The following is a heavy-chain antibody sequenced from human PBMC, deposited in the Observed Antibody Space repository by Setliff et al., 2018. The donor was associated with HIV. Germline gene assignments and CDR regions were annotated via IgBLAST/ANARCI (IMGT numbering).Heavy chain of an antibody. Sequence: ASVKVSCKASGYTFTNYAMHWVRQAPGQRLEWMGWINAGNGNTKYSQKFQGRVTTTRDTSASTAYMELSSLRSEDTAVYYCARDHQWLLRGSYYYYYYMDVWGKGTTVTVSS. CDR1: GYTFTNYA. J-gene: IGHJ6*03. CDR2: INAGNGNT. CDR3: ARDHQWLLRGSYYYYYYMDV. V-gene: IGHV1-3*01. D-gene: IGHD5-12*01.